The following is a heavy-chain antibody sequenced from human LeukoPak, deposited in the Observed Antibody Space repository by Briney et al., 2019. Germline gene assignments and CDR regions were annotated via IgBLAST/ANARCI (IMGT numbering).Heavy chain of an antibody. CDR3: AKERESYFEFDL. D-gene: IGHD1-26*01. Sequence: GGSLRLSCAASGFAASRFTFSTFGMHWVLQAPGKGLEWVAFIRYDGTNKYYADSVKGRFTISRDDSKNTLFLQMNSLRAEDTALYYCAKERESYFEFDLWGQGTLVTVSS. CDR1: GFAASRFTFSTFG. J-gene: IGHJ4*02. CDR2: IRYDGTNK. V-gene: IGHV3-30*02.